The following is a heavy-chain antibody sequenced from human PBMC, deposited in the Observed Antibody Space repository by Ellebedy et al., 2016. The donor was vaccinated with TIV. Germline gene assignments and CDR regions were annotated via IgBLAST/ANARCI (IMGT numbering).Heavy chain of an antibody. CDR3: AKLRGATGSWYFDL. J-gene: IGHJ2*01. Sequence: GESLKISCAASGFIFSSYAMSWVRQAPGKGLEWVSATSGSGGSTYYADSVKGWFTISRDNSKNTLYLQMNSLRAEDTAVYYCAKLRGATGSWYFDLWGRGTLVPVSS. D-gene: IGHD1-26*01. V-gene: IGHV3-23*01. CDR1: GFIFSSYA. CDR2: TSGSGGST.